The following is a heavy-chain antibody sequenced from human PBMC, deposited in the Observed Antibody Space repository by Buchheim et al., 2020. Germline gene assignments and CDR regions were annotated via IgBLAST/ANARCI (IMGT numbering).Heavy chain of an antibody. CDR1: GGSISSGGYY. D-gene: IGHD3-22*01. CDR2: IYYSGSS. CDR3: ARGGGFTMIVVGRYYFDY. V-gene: IGHV4-31*03. J-gene: IGHJ4*02. Sequence: QVQLQESGPGLVKPSQTLSLTCTVSGGSISSGGYYWNWIRQHPGKGLEWIGYIYYSGSSNYNPSLTSRVTISVDTSKNQFSLKLSSVTAADTAVYYYARGGGFTMIVVGRYYFDYWGQGTL.